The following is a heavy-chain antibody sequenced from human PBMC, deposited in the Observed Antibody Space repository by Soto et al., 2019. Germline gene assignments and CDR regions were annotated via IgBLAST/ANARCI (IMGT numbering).Heavy chain of an antibody. CDR1: GLTFNNYA. CDR2: ISGGGDTT. Sequence: EVQLLESGGGLVQPGGALRLSCAASGLTFNNYAMSCVRQAPGKRLEWGAAISGGGDTTSYADCGKGRFTVYRDGYKNTPYLQMSSLRAEDTALYYCAKERGGSGSLTPRVDFWGQGTLVTVSS. CDR3: AKERGGSGSLTPRVDF. D-gene: IGHD3-10*01. J-gene: IGHJ4*02. V-gene: IGHV3-23*01.